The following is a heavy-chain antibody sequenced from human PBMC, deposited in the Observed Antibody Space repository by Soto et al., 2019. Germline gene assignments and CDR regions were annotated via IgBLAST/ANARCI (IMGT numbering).Heavy chain of an antibody. CDR2: IIPIFGTA. Sequence: QVQLVQSGAEVKQPGSSVKVSCKASGGTFSSYAISWVRQAPGQGLEWMGGIIPIFGTANYAQKFQGRVTITADESTSTAYMELSSLRSEDTAVYYCARYYYDSSGYYGDLGAFDIWGQGTMVTVSS. CDR3: ARYYYDSSGYYGDLGAFDI. J-gene: IGHJ3*02. D-gene: IGHD3-22*01. CDR1: GGTFSSYA. V-gene: IGHV1-69*01.